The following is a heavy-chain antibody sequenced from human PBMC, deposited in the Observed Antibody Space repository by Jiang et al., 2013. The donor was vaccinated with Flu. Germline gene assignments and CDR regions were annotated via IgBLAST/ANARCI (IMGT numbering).Heavy chain of an antibody. CDR3: SRGWYMFDY. Sequence: GAEVKKPGESLRISCKGSGYSFTSNWITWVRQMPGKGLEWMGRIDPSDSYTNYSPSFQGHVTISADKSINTAYLQWSSLKASDTAMYYCSRGWYMFDYWGQGTLVSVSS. CDR2: IDPSDSYT. CDR1: GYSFTSNW. D-gene: IGHD6-19*01. V-gene: IGHV5-10-1*01. J-gene: IGHJ4*02.